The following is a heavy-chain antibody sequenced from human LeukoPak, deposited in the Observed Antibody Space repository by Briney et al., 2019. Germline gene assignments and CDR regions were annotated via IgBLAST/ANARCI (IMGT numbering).Heavy chain of an antibody. D-gene: IGHD2-2*01. CDR1: GFTFSSYS. Sequence: GGSLRLSCAASGFTFSSYSVNWVRQAPGKGLEWVSSISSSSSYIYYADSVKGRFTISRDNAKNSLYLHMNSLRAEDTAVYYCARDPSAVPTAVNWFDPWGQGTLVTVSS. V-gene: IGHV3-21*01. J-gene: IGHJ5*02. CDR3: ARDPSAVPTAVNWFDP. CDR2: ISSSSSYI.